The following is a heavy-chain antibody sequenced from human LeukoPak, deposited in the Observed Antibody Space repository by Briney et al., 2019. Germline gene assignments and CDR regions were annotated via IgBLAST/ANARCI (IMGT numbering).Heavy chain of an antibody. V-gene: IGHV4-4*09. D-gene: IGHD3-3*01. CDR1: GGSISSYY. Sequence: SETLSLTCTVSGGSISSYYWSWIRQPPGKGLEWIGYIYTSGSTNYNPSLKSRVTISVDTSKNQFSLKLSSVTAADTAVYYCARGDYDFWSGYSRKPYNWFDPWGQGTLVTVSS. J-gene: IGHJ5*02. CDR3: ARGDYDFWSGYSRKPYNWFDP. CDR2: IYTSGST.